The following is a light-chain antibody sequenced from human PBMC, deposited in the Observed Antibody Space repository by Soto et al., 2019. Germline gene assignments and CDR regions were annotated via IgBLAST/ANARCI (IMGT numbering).Light chain of an antibody. Sequence: DIQMTQSPSTLSASVGDRVTITCRASQSISSWLAWYQQKPGKAPKLLIYDASSLQSGVPSRFSGSGSGTDFTLTISTLQPEDVATYYCQQSHRTSYTFGQGTKVDIK. CDR3: QQSHRTSYT. J-gene: IGKJ2*01. CDR2: DAS. V-gene: IGKV1-5*01. CDR1: QSISSW.